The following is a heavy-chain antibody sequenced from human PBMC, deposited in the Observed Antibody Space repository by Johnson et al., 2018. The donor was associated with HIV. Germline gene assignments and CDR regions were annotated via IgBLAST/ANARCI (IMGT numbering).Heavy chain of an antibody. CDR1: GFPVTSNF. CDR3: AKREEGRISMILGAFDV. J-gene: IGHJ3*01. CDR2: VYSTFGT. D-gene: IGHD3-22*01. Sequence: VQLVESGGGLVQPGGSLRLSCTASGFPVTSNFMTWVRQPPGKGLDWVSAVYSTFGTYYADSVKGRFTISRENSKNTLNLQMNSLRADDTAVYYCAKREEGRISMILGAFDVWGQGTLVTVSS. V-gene: IGHV3-66*02.